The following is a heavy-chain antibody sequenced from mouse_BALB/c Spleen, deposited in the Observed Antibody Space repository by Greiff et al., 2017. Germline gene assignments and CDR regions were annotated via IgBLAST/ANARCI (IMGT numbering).Heavy chain of an antibody. CDR2: ISTYYGDA. CDR1: GYTFTDYA. V-gene: IGHV1S137*01. CDR3: ARGGAYYGNSYAMDY. Sequence: QVQLQQSGAELVRPGVSVKISCKGSGYTFTDYAMHWVKQSHAKSLEWIGVISTYYGDASYNQKFKGKATMTVDKSSSTAYMELARLTSEDSAIYYCARGGAYYGNSYAMDYWGQGTSVTVSS. D-gene: IGHD2-10*01. J-gene: IGHJ4*01.